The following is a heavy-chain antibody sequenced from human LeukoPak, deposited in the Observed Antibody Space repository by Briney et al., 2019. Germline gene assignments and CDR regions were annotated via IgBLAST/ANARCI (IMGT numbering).Heavy chain of an antibody. CDR1: GGSINSSSYY. V-gene: IGHV4-39*02. CDR2: IYHSGYT. J-gene: IGHJ4*02. Sequence: SETLSLTCTVSGGSINSSSYYWGWIRQPPGEALEWIGSIYHSGYTYYNPSLKSRVTISVDTSKSQFSLKLSSVTAADTAVYYCARDKNWYAYWGPGTLVTVSS. D-gene: IGHD1-1*01. CDR3: ARDKNWYAY.